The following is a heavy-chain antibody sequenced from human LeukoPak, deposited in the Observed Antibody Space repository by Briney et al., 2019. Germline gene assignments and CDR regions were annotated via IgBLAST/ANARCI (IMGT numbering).Heavy chain of an antibody. CDR2: IWYDESDK. V-gene: IGHV3-30*02. CDR1: GFTFSNYA. Sequence: GGSLRLSCAASGFTFSNYAMHWVRQAPGKGLEWVAFIWYDESDKNYADSVKGRFTISRDNSKNTLYLQMNSLRAEDTALYYCAKDHAAEYMDVWGKGTTVTISS. J-gene: IGHJ6*03. CDR3: AKDHAAEYMDV. D-gene: IGHD2-15*01.